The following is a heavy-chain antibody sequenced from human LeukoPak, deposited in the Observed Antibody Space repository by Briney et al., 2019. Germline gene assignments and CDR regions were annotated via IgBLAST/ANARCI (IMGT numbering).Heavy chain of an antibody. Sequence: ASVKVSCNVSGYTFTSYYMHRERHAPGQGLERMVIINPIVDSTSYAQKFQGRVTMTMDMSTSTVYMELSSLRSEDAAVYYCATNTLYDSSGYYRSDWGQGTLVTVSS. D-gene: IGHD3-22*01. CDR1: GYTFTSYY. J-gene: IGHJ4*02. CDR2: INPIVDST. CDR3: ATNTLYDSSGYYRSD. V-gene: IGHV1-46*01.